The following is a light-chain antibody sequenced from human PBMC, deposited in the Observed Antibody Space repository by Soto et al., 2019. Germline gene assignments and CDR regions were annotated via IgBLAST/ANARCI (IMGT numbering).Light chain of an antibody. CDR2: GAS. J-gene: IGKJ2*01. CDR3: QHYGTSLYT. Sequence: DIVLTQSPGTLSLSPGERATLSCRASQIISSTYLGWYQQKPGQAPRLLIYGASSRATGITDRFSGSGSGTDFTLTISRLEPEDCAVYYCQHYGTSLYTLGQGPKLEIK. CDR1: QIISSTY. V-gene: IGKV3-20*01.